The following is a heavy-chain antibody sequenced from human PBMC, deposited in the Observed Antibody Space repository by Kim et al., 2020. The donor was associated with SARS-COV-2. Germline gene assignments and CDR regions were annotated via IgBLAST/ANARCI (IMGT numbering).Heavy chain of an antibody. CDR1: GFTFSSYS. V-gene: IGHV3-21*01. J-gene: IGHJ3*02. CDR2: ISSSSSYI. CDR3: ATSFIVAPWIDAFDI. D-gene: IGHD5-12*01. Sequence: GGSLRLSCAASGFTFSSYSMNWVRQAPGKGLEWVSSISSSSSYIYYADSVKGRFTISRDNAKNSLYLQMNSLRAEDTAVYYCATSFIVAPWIDAFDIWGQGTMVTVSS.